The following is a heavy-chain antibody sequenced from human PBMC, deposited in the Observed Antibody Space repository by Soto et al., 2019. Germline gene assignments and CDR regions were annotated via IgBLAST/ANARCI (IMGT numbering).Heavy chain of an antibody. V-gene: IGHV4-59*01. D-gene: IGHD3-9*01. Sequence: TSETLSLTCTVSGDSIRPYYWTWIRQPPGKGLEWIGYVYYSGSVNYKSSLKSRVTMSVDTSKNQFSLRLNSVTAADTAVYYCARVTYDSFTAYSYYFDYWGQGTSVTVSS. CDR2: VYYSGSV. CDR3: ARVTYDSFTAYSYYFDY. CDR1: GDSIRPYY. J-gene: IGHJ4*02.